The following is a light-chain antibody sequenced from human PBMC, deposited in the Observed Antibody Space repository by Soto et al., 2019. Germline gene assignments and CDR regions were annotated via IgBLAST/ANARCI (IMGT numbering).Light chain of an antibody. Sequence: DIVMTQSPDSLAVSLGERATINCKSSQSVLYSSNNKNYLAWYQQKPGQPPKLLIYWASTRESGVPDRFSGSGSGTEFTLTISSLQAEDVAVYYCQQYYSTLTCGGGTKVEIK. V-gene: IGKV4-1*01. J-gene: IGKJ4*01. CDR2: WAS. CDR1: QSVLYSSNNKNY. CDR3: QQYYSTLT.